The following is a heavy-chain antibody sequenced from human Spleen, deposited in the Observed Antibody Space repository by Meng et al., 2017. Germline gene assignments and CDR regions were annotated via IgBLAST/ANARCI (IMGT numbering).Heavy chain of an antibody. CDR1: GGSFSDYY. D-gene: IGHD4-11*01. J-gene: IGHJ4*01. Sequence: QVQLQQWVAGLLKPSETLSPTCFVSGGSFSDYYWSWIRQPPGKGLEWIGEINHSGSTNYNPSLESRATISVDTSQNNLSLKLSSVTAADSAVYYCARGPTTMAHDFDYWGRGTLVTVSS. V-gene: IGHV4-34*01. CDR3: ARGPTTMAHDFDY. CDR2: INHSGST.